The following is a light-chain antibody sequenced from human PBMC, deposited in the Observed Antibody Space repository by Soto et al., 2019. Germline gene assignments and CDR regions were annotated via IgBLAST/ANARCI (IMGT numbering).Light chain of an antibody. Sequence: VMTQSPAILSVSPGERATLSCRASQSVSTNVAWYQQIPGQTPRLLIYGASTRATGIPVRFSGSGPGTEFTLTISSLQSEDFAVYYCHQYDDGPYTFGQGTKVDNK. V-gene: IGKV3-15*01. J-gene: IGKJ2*01. CDR1: QSVSTN. CDR2: GAS. CDR3: HQYDDGPYT.